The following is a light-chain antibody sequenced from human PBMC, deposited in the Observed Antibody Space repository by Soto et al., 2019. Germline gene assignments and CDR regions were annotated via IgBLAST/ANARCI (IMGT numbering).Light chain of an antibody. V-gene: IGKV1-39*01. CDR2: AAS. Sequence: DIQMTQSPSSLSASVGDRVTITCRASQSIRRYLNWYQQKPGKAPKLLIYAASSLQSGVPSRFSGSGSGTDFTLTISRLQPEDFATYYCQQSYSTEVTFGPGTKVDIK. CDR3: QQSYSTEVT. CDR1: QSIRRY. J-gene: IGKJ3*01.